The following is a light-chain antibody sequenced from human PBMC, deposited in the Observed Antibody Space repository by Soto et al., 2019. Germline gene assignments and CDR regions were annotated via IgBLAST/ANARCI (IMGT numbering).Light chain of an antibody. J-gene: IGKJ1*01. CDR2: GAS. V-gene: IGKV3-20*01. CDR3: KQYCSSPRT. CDR1: QHVSNNY. Sequence: EIVLTQSPGTLSLSPGERATLSCRASQHVSNNYFAWYQQEPGQALRLLIYGASGRAPGVPDRFSGSGAGTDFILNLSRLEHEDFVVSSCKQYCSSPRTFGQGTKVEIK.